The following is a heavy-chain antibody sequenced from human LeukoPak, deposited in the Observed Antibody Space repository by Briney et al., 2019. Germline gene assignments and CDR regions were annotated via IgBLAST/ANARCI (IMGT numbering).Heavy chain of an antibody. CDR2: VSGSGGSA. D-gene: IGHD1-20*01. J-gene: IGHJ1*01. V-gene: IGHV3-23*01. CDR3: AKALGCDTWRGYFQR. Sequence: GGSLRLSCAPSGFTFSSYAMSWVRQAPGKGLEWVSAVSGSGGSAYYADSVKGRFTISRDNSKNTLFLQMNSLRAEDTAVYYCAKALGCDTWRGYFQRWGQGTLVTVSS. CDR1: GFTFSSYA.